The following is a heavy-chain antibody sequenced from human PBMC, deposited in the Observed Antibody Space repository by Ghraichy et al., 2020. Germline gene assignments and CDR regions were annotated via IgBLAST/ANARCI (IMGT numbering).Heavy chain of an antibody. J-gene: IGHJ5*02. CDR2: LYSGGYT. CDR3: ATEGRSRGRLRFGP. V-gene: IGHV3-53*04. Sequence: GALRLSCAASGFSVSNNYMSWVRQAPGKGLEWVSVLYSGGYTVYADSVKGRFTISRHNSENTLYLQMNSVRPEDTAVYFCATEGRSRGRLRFGPWGKGT. CDR1: GFSVSNNY.